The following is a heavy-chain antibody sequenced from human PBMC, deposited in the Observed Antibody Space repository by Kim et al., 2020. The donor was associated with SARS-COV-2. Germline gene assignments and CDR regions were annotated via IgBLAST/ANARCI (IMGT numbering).Heavy chain of an antibody. CDR3: ARKKGYCSSTSCYRCYFDY. CDR1: GGSFSGYY. D-gene: IGHD2-2*01. V-gene: IGHV4-34*01. CDR2: INHSGST. Sequence: SETLSLTCAVYGGSFSGYYWSWIRQPPGKGLEWIGEINHSGSTNYNPSLKSRVTISVNTSKNQFSLKLSSVTAADTAVYYCARKKGYCSSTSCYRCYFDYWGQGTLVTVSS. J-gene: IGHJ4*02.